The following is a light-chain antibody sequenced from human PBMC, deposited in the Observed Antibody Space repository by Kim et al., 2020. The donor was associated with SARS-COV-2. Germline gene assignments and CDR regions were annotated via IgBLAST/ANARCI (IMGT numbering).Light chain of an antibody. CDR2: GKN. Sequence: ALGPTVRITCQGDSLRIYYASWYQQKPGQAPVLVIYGKNNRPSGIPDRFSGSSSGNTASLTITGAQAEDEADYYCNSRDSSGNHWVFGGGTQLTVL. J-gene: IGLJ3*02. V-gene: IGLV3-19*01. CDR1: SLRIYY. CDR3: NSRDSSGNHWV.